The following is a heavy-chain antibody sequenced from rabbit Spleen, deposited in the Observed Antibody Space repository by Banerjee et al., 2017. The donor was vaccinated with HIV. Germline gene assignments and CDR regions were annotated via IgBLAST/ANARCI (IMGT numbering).Heavy chain of an antibody. CDR1: GFSLSKYT. D-gene: IGHD4-2*01. V-gene: IGHV1S69*01. CDR3: ARDLSGWDDGFSI. Sequence: QSVEESGGRLVTPGTPLTLTCTLSGFSLSKYTIIWVRQAPGEGLEWIGIIFTDNIWYASWVKGRFTISKTSTTVYLKITSPTTEDTATYFCARDLSGWDDGFSIWGPGTLVTVS. J-gene: IGHJ4*02. CDR2: IFTDNI.